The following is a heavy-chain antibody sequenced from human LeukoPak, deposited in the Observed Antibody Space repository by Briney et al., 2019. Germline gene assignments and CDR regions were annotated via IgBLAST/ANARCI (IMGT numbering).Heavy chain of an antibody. CDR3: ARVNYGSATKEDY. Sequence: SETLSLTCTVSGGSISSGGYYWSWIRQHPGKGLEWIGYIYYSGSAYYNPSLKSRVTISVDTSENQFSLKLSSVTAADTAVYYCARVNYGSATKEDYWGQGTLVTVSS. CDR2: IYYSGSA. V-gene: IGHV4-31*03. J-gene: IGHJ4*02. CDR1: GGSISSGGYY. D-gene: IGHD3-10*01.